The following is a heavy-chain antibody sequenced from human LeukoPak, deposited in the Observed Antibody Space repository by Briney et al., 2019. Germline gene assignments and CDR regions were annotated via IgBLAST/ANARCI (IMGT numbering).Heavy chain of an antibody. V-gene: IGHV3-7*01. D-gene: IGHD6-13*01. J-gene: IGHJ4*02. CDR1: GFTFSSYW. CDR2: INQDGSEK. CDR3: ARRGGSSSWYLKYYFDY. Sequence: GGSLRLSCAASGFTFSSYWMSWVRQAPGKGLEWVANINQDGSEKYYVDSVKGRFTISRDNAKNPLYLQMNSLRAEDTAVYYCARRGGSSSWYLKYYFDYWGQGTLVTVSS.